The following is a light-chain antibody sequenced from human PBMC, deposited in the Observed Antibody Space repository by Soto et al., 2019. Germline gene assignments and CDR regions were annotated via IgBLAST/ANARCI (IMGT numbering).Light chain of an antibody. J-gene: IGLJ1*01. V-gene: IGLV2-14*01. Sequence: QSALTQPASVSGSPGQSITISCTGTSSDVGGYNYVSWYQQHPGKAPKLMVFEVSNRPSGVSYRFSGSKSGNTASLTISGLQAEDEADYFCSSYSISTAYLFGTGTKVT. CDR1: SSDVGGYNY. CDR2: EVS. CDR3: SSYSISTAYL.